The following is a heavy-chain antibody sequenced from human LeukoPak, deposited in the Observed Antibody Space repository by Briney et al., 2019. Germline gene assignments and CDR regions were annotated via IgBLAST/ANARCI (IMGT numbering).Heavy chain of an antibody. Sequence: ATVKISCKVSGYTFTDYYMHWVQQAPGKGLWRGGVVYPEDGETIYAEKFQGRVTITADTSTDTAYMELSSLRSEDTAVYYCATGSVEMATNTLDYWGQGTLVTVSS. J-gene: IGHJ4*02. CDR2: VYPEDGET. V-gene: IGHV1-69-2*01. CDR1: GYTFTDYY. CDR3: ATGSVEMATNTLDY. D-gene: IGHD5-24*01.